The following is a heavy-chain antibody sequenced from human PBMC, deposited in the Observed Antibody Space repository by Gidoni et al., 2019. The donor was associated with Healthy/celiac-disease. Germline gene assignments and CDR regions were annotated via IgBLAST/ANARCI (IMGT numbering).Heavy chain of an antibody. D-gene: IGHD5-12*01. J-gene: IGHJ6*02. CDR2: LYTSGST. CDR1: GGSINSGSYY. V-gene: IGHV4-61*02. Sequence: QVQLQESGPGLVKPSQTLSLTCTVSGGSINSGSYYWSWIRQSAGKGLEWIGRLYTSGSTNYNPSLKSRVTISVDTSKNQFSLKLSSVTAADTAVYYCARGGYSDYDSYFYYGMDVWGQGTTVTVSS. CDR3: ARGGYSDYDSYFYYGMDV.